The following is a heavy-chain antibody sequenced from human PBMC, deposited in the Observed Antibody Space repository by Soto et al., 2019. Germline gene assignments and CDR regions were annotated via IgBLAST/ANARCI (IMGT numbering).Heavy chain of an antibody. V-gene: IGHV3-23*01. D-gene: IGHD2-15*01. CDR1: GFTFSTYA. CDR3: AKDRLSSSIVVVVGAYFDY. CDR2: ISGSGGST. Sequence: EVQLLESGGGLVQPGGSLRLSCAASGFTFSTYAMSWVRQAPGKGLEWVSTISGSGGSTYYADSVKGRFTISRDNSKNTLYLQMTSLRAEDTAGYYCAKDRLSSSIVVVVGAYFDYWGQGTLVTVSS. J-gene: IGHJ4*02.